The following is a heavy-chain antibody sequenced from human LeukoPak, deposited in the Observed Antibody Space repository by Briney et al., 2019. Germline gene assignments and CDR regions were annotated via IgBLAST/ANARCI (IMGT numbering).Heavy chain of an antibody. CDR2: INHSGSA. V-gene: IGHV4-34*01. J-gene: IGHJ5*02. Sequence: SETLSLTCAVYGGSSSGYYWSWIRQPPGKGLEWIGEINHSGSANYNPSLKSRVTISIDTSKNQFFLTLRSVTAADTAVYYCARQQISFFGVVQNWFDPWGQGTLVTVSS. D-gene: IGHD3-3*01. CDR1: GGSSSGYY. CDR3: ARQQISFFGVVQNWFDP.